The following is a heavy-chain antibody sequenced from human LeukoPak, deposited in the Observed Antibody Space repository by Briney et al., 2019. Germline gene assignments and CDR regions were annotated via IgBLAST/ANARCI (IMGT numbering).Heavy chain of an antibody. CDR1: GDSISSYY. CDR3: ARVSGYNWNFDY. Sequence: PSETLSLTCTVSGDSISSYYWGWIRQPPGKGLEWIGSIYHSGSTYYNPSLKSRVTISVDTSKNQFSLKLSSVTAADTAVYYCARVSGYNWNFDYWGQGTLVTVSS. D-gene: IGHD5-24*01. CDR2: IYHSGST. V-gene: IGHV4-38-2*02. J-gene: IGHJ4*02.